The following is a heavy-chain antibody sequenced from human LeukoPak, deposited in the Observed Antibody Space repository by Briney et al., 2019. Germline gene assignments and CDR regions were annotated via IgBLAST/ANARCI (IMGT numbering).Heavy chain of an antibody. Sequence: PSGTLSLTCTVSGDSLNTYYWSWIRQPPGKGLEWIGYIYYSGSTNYNPSLESRVTISVDTSRNQFSLQVTSVTAADTGVYYCARDRGRAMVWDEWGQGTLVTVSS. CDR1: GDSLNTYY. J-gene: IGHJ4*02. D-gene: IGHD5-18*01. CDR2: IYYSGST. V-gene: IGHV4-59*01. CDR3: ARDRGRAMVWDE.